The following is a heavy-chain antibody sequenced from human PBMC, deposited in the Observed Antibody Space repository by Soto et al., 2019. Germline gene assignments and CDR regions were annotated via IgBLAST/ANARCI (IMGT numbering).Heavy chain of an antibody. Sequence: QVQLQESGPGLVKPSETLSLTCNVSGDSMTKYYWSWIRQPAGKGLEWIGRVYTSGSTNYNPSLKSGVTMSIDTSNNHFSLSLKSVTAADTAVYYCARTIGAAYYFDFWGQGALVTVSS. J-gene: IGHJ4*02. CDR2: VYTSGST. CDR3: ARTIGAAYYFDF. V-gene: IGHV4-4*07. CDR1: GDSMTKYY. D-gene: IGHD6-13*01.